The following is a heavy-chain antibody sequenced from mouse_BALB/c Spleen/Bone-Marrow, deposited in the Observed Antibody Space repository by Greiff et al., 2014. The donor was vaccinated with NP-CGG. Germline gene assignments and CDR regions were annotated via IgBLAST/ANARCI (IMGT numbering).Heavy chain of an antibody. D-gene: IGHD2-4*01. CDR1: GYKFTDYE. J-gene: IGHJ4*01. V-gene: IGHV1-15*01. CDR3: TREGIYFDYDVPMDY. Sequence: VKLQESGAELVRPGASVTLSCKASGYKFTDYEMHWVKQTPVHGLERIGSIDPETGGTAYNQNLKGKARLTADRSSTTAYMELCSLTSEHSAVYYCTREGIYFDYDVPMDYWGQGTSVTVSS. CDR2: IDPETGGT.